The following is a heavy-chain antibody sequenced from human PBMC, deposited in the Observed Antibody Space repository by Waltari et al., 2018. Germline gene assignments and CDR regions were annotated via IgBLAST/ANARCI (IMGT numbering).Heavy chain of an antibody. CDR3: TKDLTHTNYEGFAN. Sequence: EVQLVESGGALVQPGRSLRLSCATSGFTYEDFAMHWVRQVPGKGLELVAGITWNSGKVDYAGSVKCRFTISRDNAKNLLFLQMNSLRPEDTALYYCTKDLTHTNYEGFANWGLGTLVTVSS. V-gene: IGHV3-9*01. D-gene: IGHD3-16*01. CDR1: GFTYEDFA. CDR2: ITWNSGKV. J-gene: IGHJ4*02.